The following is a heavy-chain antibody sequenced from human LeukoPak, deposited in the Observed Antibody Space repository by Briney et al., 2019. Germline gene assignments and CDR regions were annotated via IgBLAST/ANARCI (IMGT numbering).Heavy chain of an antibody. Sequence: GGSLRLSCAASGFTFSDYYMSWIRQAPGKGLEWVSYISSSGSTIYYADSVKGRFTISRDNAKNSLYLQMNSLRAEDTAVYYCARADVLRYFDCFQPGWFYNGMDVWGQGTTVTAPS. CDR2: ISSSGSTI. CDR1: GFTFSDYY. V-gene: IGHV3-11*01. J-gene: IGHJ6*02. D-gene: IGHD3-9*01. CDR3: ARADVLRYFDCFQPGWFYNGMDV.